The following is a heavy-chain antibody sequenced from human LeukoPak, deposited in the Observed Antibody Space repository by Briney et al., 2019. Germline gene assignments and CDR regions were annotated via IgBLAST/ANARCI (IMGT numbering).Heavy chain of an antibody. D-gene: IGHD6-25*01. V-gene: IGHV1-2*02. Sequence: ASVKVSCKASGYTFTGCYMHWVRQAPGQGLEWMGWINPNSGGTNYAQKFQGRVTMTRDTSISTAYMELSRLRSDDTAVYYCAITGPLHSSAGAFDIWGQGTMVTVSS. CDR2: INPNSGGT. CDR3: AITGPLHSSAGAFDI. CDR1: GYTFTGCY. J-gene: IGHJ3*02.